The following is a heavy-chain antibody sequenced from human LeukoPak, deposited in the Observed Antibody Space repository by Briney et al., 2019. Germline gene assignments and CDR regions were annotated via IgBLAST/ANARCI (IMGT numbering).Heavy chain of an antibody. CDR3: AREGLMGATSFPGGTYYYYYMDV. V-gene: IGHV1-8*03. J-gene: IGHJ6*03. D-gene: IGHD1-26*01. CDR1: GYTFTSYD. Sequence: RASVKVSCKASGYTFTSYDINWVRQATGQGLEWMGWMNPNSGNTGYAQKFQGRVTITRDTSASTAYMELRSLRSEDTAVYYCAREGLMGATSFPGGTYYYYYMDVRGKGTTVTISS. CDR2: MNPNSGNT.